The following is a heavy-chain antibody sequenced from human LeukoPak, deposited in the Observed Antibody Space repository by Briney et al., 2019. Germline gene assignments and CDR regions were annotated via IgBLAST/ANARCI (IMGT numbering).Heavy chain of an antibody. D-gene: IGHD2-15*01. V-gene: IGHV3-11*01. CDR2: ISSSGSTI. J-gene: IGHJ6*03. Sequence: GGSLRLSCAASGFTFSSYAMSWLRQAPGKGLEWVSYISSSGSTIYYADSVRGRFTISRDNAKNSLYLQMNSLRAEDTAVYYCARDVAGHYYYYMDVWGKGTTVTISS. CDR1: GFTFSSYA. CDR3: ARDVAGHYYYYMDV.